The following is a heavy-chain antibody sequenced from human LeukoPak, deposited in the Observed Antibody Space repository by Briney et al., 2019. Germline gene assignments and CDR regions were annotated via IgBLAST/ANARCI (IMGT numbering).Heavy chain of an antibody. J-gene: IGHJ6*02. V-gene: IGHV3-23*01. Sequence: GGSLRLSCAASGFTFSSYAMSWVRQAPGKGLEWVSAISGSGGSTYYADSVKGRFTISRDNSKNTLYLQMNSLRAEDTAVYYCAKGRAPLVDWLLNKGMDVWGQGTTVTVSS. D-gene: IGHD3-9*01. CDR3: AKGRAPLVDWLLNKGMDV. CDR1: GFTFSSYA. CDR2: ISGSGGST.